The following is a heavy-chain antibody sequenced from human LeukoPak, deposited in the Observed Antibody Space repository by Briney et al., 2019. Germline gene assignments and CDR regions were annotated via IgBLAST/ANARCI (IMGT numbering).Heavy chain of an antibody. CDR1: GGSISSSSYY. Sequence: SETLSLTCTVPGGSISSSSYYWGWIRQPPGKGLEWIGSIYYSGSTYYNPSLKSRVTISVDTSKNQFSLKLSSVTAADTAVYYCARHPLLADPYSGSTLPYYFDYWGQGTLVTVSS. CDR2: IYYSGST. CDR3: ARHPLLADPYSGSTLPYYFDY. D-gene: IGHD2-2*01. V-gene: IGHV4-39*01. J-gene: IGHJ4*02.